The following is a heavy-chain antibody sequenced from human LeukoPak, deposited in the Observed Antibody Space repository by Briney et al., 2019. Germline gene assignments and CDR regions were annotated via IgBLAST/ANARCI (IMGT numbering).Heavy chain of an antibody. J-gene: IGHJ4*02. CDR1: GGSVSSGSYY. V-gene: IGHV4-61*01. CDR2: IYYSGST. CDR3: ARDRYGDHTYFDY. Sequence: SETLSLTCTVSGGSVSSGSYYWSWIRQPPGKGLEWIGYIYYSGSTNYNPSLESQVTISVDTSKNQFSLKLSSVTAADTAVYYCARDRYGDHTYFDYWGQGTLVTVSS. D-gene: IGHD4-17*01.